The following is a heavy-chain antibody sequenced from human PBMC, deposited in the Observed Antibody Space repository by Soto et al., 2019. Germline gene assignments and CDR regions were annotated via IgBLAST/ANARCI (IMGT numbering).Heavy chain of an antibody. Sequence: GGPLRLSCAASGFTFSSYSMNWVRQAPGKGLEWVSYISSSSSTIYYADSVKGRFTISRDNAKNSLYLQMNSLRAEDTAVYYCASFSSGRGLYFDYWGQGTLVTVSS. CDR3: ASFSSGRGLYFDY. D-gene: IGHD6-19*01. CDR1: GFTFSSYS. V-gene: IGHV3-48*01. CDR2: ISSSSSTI. J-gene: IGHJ4*02.